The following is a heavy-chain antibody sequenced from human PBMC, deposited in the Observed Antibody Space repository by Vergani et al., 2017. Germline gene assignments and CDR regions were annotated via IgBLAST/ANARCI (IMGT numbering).Heavy chain of an antibody. Sequence: EVPLVQSGAEVKKPGESLKISCKGSGYSFTSYWIGWVRQMPGKGLEWMGIIYPGESDTRYSPSFQGQVTISADKSISTAYLQLSSLKAADTAMYYCARRVAAAGTGYYYMDVWGKGTTVTVSS. D-gene: IGHD6-13*01. CDR3: ARRVAAAGTGYYYMDV. CDR1: GYSFTSYW. J-gene: IGHJ6*03. V-gene: IGHV5-51*01. CDR2: IYPGESDT.